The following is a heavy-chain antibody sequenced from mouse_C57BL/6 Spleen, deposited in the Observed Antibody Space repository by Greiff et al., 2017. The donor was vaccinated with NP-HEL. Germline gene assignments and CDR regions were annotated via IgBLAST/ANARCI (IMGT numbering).Heavy chain of an antibody. CDR1: GYSFTGYY. J-gene: IGHJ3*01. CDR3: AREDDVYSV. CDR2: INPSTGGT. V-gene: IGHV1-42*01. Sequence: VQLKESGPELVKPGASVKISCKASGYSFTGYYMNWVKQSPEKSLEWIGEINPSTGGTTYNQKFKAKATLTVDKSSSTAYMQLKSLTSEDSAVYYCAREDDVYSVWGQGTLVTVSA. D-gene: IGHD2-3*01.